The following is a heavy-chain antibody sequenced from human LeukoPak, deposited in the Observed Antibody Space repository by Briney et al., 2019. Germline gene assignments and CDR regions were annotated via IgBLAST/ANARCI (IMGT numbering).Heavy chain of an antibody. CDR2: ISSSSSYI. D-gene: IGHD5-18*01. V-gene: IGHV3-21*01. CDR1: GFTFSSYS. Sequence: GGSLRLSCAASGFTFSSYSMNWVRQAPGKGLEWVSSISSSSSYIYYADSVKGRFTISRDNAKNSLYLQTTSLRAEDTAVYYCARGYGYSYGYSLSYYFDYWGQGTLVTVSS. CDR3: ARGYGYSYGYSLSYYFDY. J-gene: IGHJ4*02.